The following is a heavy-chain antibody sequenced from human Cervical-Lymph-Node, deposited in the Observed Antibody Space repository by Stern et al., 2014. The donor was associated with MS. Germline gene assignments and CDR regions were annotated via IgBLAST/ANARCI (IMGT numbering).Heavy chain of an antibody. J-gene: IGHJ5*02. D-gene: IGHD5-18*01. CDR1: GFTFSTYW. CDR3: ARAHVDTWDWFDP. CDR2: IKGDGSRT. V-gene: IGHV3-74*01. Sequence: EVQLVESGGDLVQPGGSLRLSCTASGFTFSTYWMHWVRQAPGKGLVWVSRIKGDGSRTSYADSVKGRFTISRDNAKNTLYVQMNSLRVEDTAVYYCARAHVDTWDWFDPWGQGTLVTVSS.